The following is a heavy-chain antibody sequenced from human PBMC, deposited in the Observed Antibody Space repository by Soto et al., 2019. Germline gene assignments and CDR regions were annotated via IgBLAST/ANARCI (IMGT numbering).Heavy chain of an antibody. Sequence: ASVKVSCKASGYTFTSYYMDWVRQAPGQGLEWMGIINPSGGSTSYAQKFQGRVTMTRDTSTSTVYMELSSLRSEDTAVYYCASSSRMDYAFDIWGQGTMVTVSS. CDR1: GYTFTSYY. CDR2: INPSGGST. D-gene: IGHD6-6*01. J-gene: IGHJ3*02. V-gene: IGHV1-46*01. CDR3: ASSSRMDYAFDI.